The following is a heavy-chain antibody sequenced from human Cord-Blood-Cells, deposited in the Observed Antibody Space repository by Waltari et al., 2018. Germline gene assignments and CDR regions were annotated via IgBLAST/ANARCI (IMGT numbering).Heavy chain of an antibody. CDR1: GGSISSSSYY. J-gene: IGHJ5*02. V-gene: IGHV4-39*01. Sequence: QLQLQESGPGLVKPSETLSITCTVSGGSISSSSYYWGWIRQPPGKGLEWIGCIYYSENTYYNPSLKSRVTISVDTSKNQFSLKLSSVTAADTAVYYCARLGSSSWYGGWFDPWGQGTLVTVSS. CDR3: ARLGSSSWYGGWFDP. D-gene: IGHD6-13*01. CDR2: IYYSENT.